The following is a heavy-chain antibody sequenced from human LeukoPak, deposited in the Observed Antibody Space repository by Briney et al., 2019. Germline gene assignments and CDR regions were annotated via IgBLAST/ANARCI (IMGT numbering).Heavy chain of an antibody. CDR2: ISSSSSYI. CDR3: ARGGVVVTAMPLYYFDY. CDR1: GFTFSSYS. Sequence: GGSLRLSCAASGFTFSSYSMNWVRQAPGKGLEWVSSISSSSSYIYYADSVKGRFTISRDNAKSSLYLQMNSLRAEDTAVYYCARGGVVVTAMPLYYFDYWGQGTLVTVSS. J-gene: IGHJ4*02. V-gene: IGHV3-21*01. D-gene: IGHD2-21*02.